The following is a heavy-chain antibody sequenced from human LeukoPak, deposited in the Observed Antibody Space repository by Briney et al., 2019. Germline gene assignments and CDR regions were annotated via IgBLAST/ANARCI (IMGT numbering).Heavy chain of an antibody. CDR1: GGSISSSSYY. V-gene: IGHV4-39*07. Sequence: SETLSLTCTVSGGSISSSSYYWGWIRQPPGKGLEWIGSIDYSGNTYYNPSLKSRVTISGDTSKNQFSLRLSSVTAADTAVYYCARTEESGYSYRYFGYYYYMDVWGKGTTVTVSS. CDR2: IDYSGNT. J-gene: IGHJ6*03. CDR3: ARTEESGYSYRYFGYYYYMDV. D-gene: IGHD5-18*01.